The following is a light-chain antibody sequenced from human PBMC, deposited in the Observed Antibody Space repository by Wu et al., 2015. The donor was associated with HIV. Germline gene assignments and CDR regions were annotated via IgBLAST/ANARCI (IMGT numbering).Light chain of an antibody. Sequence: ETVLIQSPGTLSLSPGERATLSCRASQSVSSSYLAWYQQTPGQAPRLLIYGASSRAPGIPDRFSGSGSGTDFTLTISRLEPEDFAVYYCQQYGRSPPVTFGPGTKVDIK. V-gene: IGKV3-20*01. CDR3: QQYGRSPPVT. CDR2: GAS. CDR1: QSVSSSY. J-gene: IGKJ3*01.